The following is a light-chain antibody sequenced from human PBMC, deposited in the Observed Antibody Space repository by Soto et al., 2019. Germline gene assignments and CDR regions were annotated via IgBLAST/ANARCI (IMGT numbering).Light chain of an antibody. Sequence: EIVLTQSPATLSLSPGNRATLSCRASQSVSGYLAWYQQKPGQAPRLLIYDASNRATGIPARFSGSGSGTDFALSITSLEPEDCAVYYCQQRSNWPSTLGGGTKVAI. V-gene: IGKV3-11*01. CDR2: DAS. CDR1: QSVSGY. CDR3: QQRSNWPST. J-gene: IGKJ4*01.